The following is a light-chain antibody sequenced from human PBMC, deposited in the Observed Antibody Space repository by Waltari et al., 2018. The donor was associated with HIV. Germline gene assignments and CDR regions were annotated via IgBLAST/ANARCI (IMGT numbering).Light chain of an antibody. CDR3: CSYAGKSNTFLI. J-gene: IGLJ2*01. CDR1: SNDGVCYIF. CDR2: EVS. Sequence: QSALTQPASVSGSPGQSITISCTGTSNDGVCYIFVSCHQQQPGKAPAPIIYEVSTRPSGVSNRFSVSKSGNTASLTISGLQAEDEADYSCCSYAGKSNTFLIFGGGTKLTVL. V-gene: IGLV2-23*02.